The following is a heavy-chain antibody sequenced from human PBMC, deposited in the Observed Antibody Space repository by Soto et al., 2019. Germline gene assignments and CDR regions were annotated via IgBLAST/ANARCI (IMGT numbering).Heavy chain of an antibody. CDR1: GGTFSSYG. J-gene: IGHJ6*02. Sequence: QVQLVQSGAEVKKPGSSVKVSCKDSGGTFSSYGISWVRQAPGQGLEWMGGIIPIFGTADYAQKFQGRVTIIADESTSTAYMELSSRRSEDTAVYYCATHGLPNYYYYGMDVWGQGTTVTVSS. V-gene: IGHV1-69*12. CDR3: ATHGLPNYYYYGMDV. CDR2: IIPIFGTA.